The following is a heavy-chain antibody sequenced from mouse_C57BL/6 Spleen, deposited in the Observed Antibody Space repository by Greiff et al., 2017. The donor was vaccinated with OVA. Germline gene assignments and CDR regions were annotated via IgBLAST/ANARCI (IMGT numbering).Heavy chain of an antibody. CDR3: AKIFPLDYYGSSYNAMDY. Sequence: QVQLQQSGPGLVQPSQSLSITCTVSGFSLTSYGVHWVRQSPGKGLEWLGVIWRGGSTDYNAAFMSRLSITKDNSKSQVFFKMNSLQADDTAIYYCAKIFPLDYYGSSYNAMDYWGQGTSVTVSS. CDR2: IWRGGST. D-gene: IGHD1-1*01. V-gene: IGHV2-5*01. J-gene: IGHJ4*01. CDR1: GFSLTSYG.